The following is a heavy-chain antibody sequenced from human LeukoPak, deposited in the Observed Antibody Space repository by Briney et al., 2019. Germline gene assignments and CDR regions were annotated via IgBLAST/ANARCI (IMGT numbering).Heavy chain of an antibody. V-gene: IGHV1-69*13. CDR3: ARDSRGGYDPNGAFDI. D-gene: IGHD5-12*01. Sequence: SVKVSCKASGGTFSSYAISWVRQAPGQGLEWMGGIIPIFGTANYAQKFQGRVTITADESTSTAYMELSSLRSEDTAVYYCARDSRGGYDPNGAFDIWGQGTMVTVSS. CDR2: IIPIFGTA. J-gene: IGHJ3*02. CDR1: GGTFSSYA.